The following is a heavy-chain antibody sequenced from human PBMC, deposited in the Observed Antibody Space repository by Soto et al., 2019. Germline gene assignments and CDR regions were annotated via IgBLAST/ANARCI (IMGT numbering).Heavy chain of an antibody. V-gene: IGHV3-33*01. CDR3: ARDSYSSGWRRFDY. CDR1: GFTFSSYS. J-gene: IGHJ4*02. CDR2: IWHDGNYK. D-gene: IGHD6-19*01. Sequence: GGSLRLSCAASGFTFSSYSMHWVRQAPGKGLEWVTLIWHDGNYKYYADSVKGRFTISRDNSQNTLFLQMNSLRAEDTAVYYCARDSYSSGWRRFDYWGQGTLVTVSS.